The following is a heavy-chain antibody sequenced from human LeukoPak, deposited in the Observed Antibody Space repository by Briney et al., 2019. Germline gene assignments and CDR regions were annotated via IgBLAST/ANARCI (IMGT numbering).Heavy chain of an antibody. CDR2: ISGSGGST. V-gene: IGHV3-23*01. Sequence: PGGSLRLSCAASGFTFSSYAMSWVRQAPGKGLEWVSAISGSGGSTYYADSVKGRFTISRDNAKNSLYLQMNSLRAEDTAVYYCARDHLSGRGGGTDAFDIWGQGTMVTVSS. CDR3: ARDHLSGRGGGTDAFDI. CDR1: GFTFSSYA. J-gene: IGHJ3*02. D-gene: IGHD5-12*01.